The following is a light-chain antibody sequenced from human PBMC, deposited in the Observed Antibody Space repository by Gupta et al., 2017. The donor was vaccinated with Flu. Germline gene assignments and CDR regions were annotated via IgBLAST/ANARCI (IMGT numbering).Light chain of an antibody. V-gene: IGLV2-14*01. CDR2: EVS. J-gene: IGLJ1*01. CDR3: SSYTSSSTFLV. Sequence: QSALTQPASVSGSPGQSITISCTGTSSDVGCYNYVSWYQQHPSNAPKHMMYEVSNRPSGVSNRFSGSKSGNTASLTISGLQAEDEADYYCSSYTSSSTFLVFGTGTKVTVL. CDR1: SSDVGCYNY.